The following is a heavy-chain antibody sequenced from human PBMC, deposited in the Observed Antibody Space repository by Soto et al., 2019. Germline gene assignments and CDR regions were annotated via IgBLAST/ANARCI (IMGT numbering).Heavy chain of an antibody. CDR2: IYYNGNT. Sequence: QLQLQESGPGLVKPSETLSLTCTVSGGSISRSPYYWAWIRQPPGKGLQWIGNIYYNGNTFYNPSLDRRVTIAIDTSKSQFSLGLSSVTASDTAVYYCARHGPPTNNWNQLNCWGQGTLVTVSS. J-gene: IGHJ4*02. D-gene: IGHD1-1*01. V-gene: IGHV4-39*01. CDR1: GGSISRSPYY. CDR3: ARHGPPTNNWNQLNC.